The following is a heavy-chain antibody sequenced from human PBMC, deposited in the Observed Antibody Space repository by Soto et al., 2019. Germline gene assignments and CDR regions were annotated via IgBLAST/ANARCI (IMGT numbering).Heavy chain of an antibody. Sequence: XGSLILSCAASGFTFSSYGMHLVRQAPGKGLEWVAVIWYDGSNKYYADSVKGRFTISRDNSKNTLYLQMNSLRAEDTAVYYCARPHSISGSSHFDYWGQGTLVTVSS. J-gene: IGHJ4*02. V-gene: IGHV3-33*01. CDR1: GFTFSSYG. CDR3: ARPHSISGSSHFDY. D-gene: IGHD1-26*01. CDR2: IWYDGSNK.